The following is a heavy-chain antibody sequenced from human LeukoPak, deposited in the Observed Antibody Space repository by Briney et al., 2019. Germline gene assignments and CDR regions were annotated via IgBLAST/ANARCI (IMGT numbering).Heavy chain of an antibody. J-gene: IGHJ4*02. D-gene: IGHD5-18*01. CDR3: ARGWIQLWFFDY. V-gene: IGHV4-38-2*01. CDR2: IYHSGST. CDR1: GYSISSGYN. Sequence: PSETLSLTCAVSGYSISSGYNWGWIRQPPGKGLEWIGSIYHSGSTYYNPSLKSRVTISVDTSKNQFSLKLSSVTAADTAVYYCARGWIQLWFFDYWGQGTLVTVSS.